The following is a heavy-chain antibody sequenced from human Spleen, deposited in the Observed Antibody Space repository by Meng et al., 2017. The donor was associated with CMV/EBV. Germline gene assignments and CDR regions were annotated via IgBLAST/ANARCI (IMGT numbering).Heavy chain of an antibody. Sequence: VYGVSVRGYFWGWSRQPPGKGLEWIGEINDSGNTNYNPSLKSRVTISVDTSRKHFSLELSSVTAADTAVYYCARGLEAGYSSGWYEAWGQGTLVTVSS. CDR1: GVSVRGYF. CDR3: ARGLEAGYSSGWYEA. CDR2: INDSGNT. J-gene: IGHJ5*02. V-gene: IGHV4-34*01. D-gene: IGHD6-19*01.